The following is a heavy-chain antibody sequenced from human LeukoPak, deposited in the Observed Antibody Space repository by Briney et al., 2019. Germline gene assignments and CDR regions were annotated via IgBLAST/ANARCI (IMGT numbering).Heavy chain of an antibody. CDR3: TRDLWPAAT. Sequence: PGGSLRLSCAASGFTFSGSAMHWVRQASGKGLEWVGRIRSKANSYETAYAASVKGMFTSSRDEKKNTAYMQMNSLKTEDTAVYYCTRDLWPAATWGQGTLVTVSS. CDR2: IRSKANSYET. J-gene: IGHJ4*02. V-gene: IGHV3-73*01. D-gene: IGHD2-15*01. CDR1: GFTFSGSA.